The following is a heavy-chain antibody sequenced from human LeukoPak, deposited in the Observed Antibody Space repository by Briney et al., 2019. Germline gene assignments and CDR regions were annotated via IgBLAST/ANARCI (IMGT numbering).Heavy chain of an antibody. CDR3: AKGQWFGELIT. V-gene: IGHV3-23*01. Sequence: GGSLRLSCAASGFTFSSYAMSWVRQAPGKGLEWDSAISGSGGSTYYADSVKGRFTISRDNSKNTLYLQMNSLRAEDTAVYYCAKGQWFGELITWGQGTLVTVSS. CDR1: GFTFSSYA. CDR2: ISGSGGST. D-gene: IGHD3-10*01. J-gene: IGHJ5*02.